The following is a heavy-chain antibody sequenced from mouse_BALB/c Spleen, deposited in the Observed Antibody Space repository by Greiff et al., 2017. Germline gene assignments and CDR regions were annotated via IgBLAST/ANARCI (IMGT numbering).Heavy chain of an antibody. D-gene: IGHD2-14*01. J-gene: IGHJ4*01. CDR3: AREEAYYRYEPHIYAMDY. CDR1: GYTFTDYY. CDR2: VNPNNGGT. V-gene: IGHV1-26*01. Sequence: DVQLQESGPELVKPGASVKISCKASGYTFTDYYMNWVKQSHGKSLEWIGLVNPNNGGTSYNQKFKGKATLTVDKSSSTAYMELRSLTSEDSAVYYCAREEAYYRYEPHIYAMDYWGQGTSVTVSS.